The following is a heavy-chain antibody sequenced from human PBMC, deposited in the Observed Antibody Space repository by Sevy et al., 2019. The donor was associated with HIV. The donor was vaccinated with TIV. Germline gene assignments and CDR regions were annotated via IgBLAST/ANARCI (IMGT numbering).Heavy chain of an antibody. CDR1: GYTFTGYY. CDR2: INPNSGGT. D-gene: IGHD2-2*01. V-gene: IGHV1-2*02. CDR3: ARSYPLRQYCSSTSCYLVY. J-gene: IGHJ4*02. Sequence: ASLKVSCKASGYTFTGYYMHWVRQAPGQGLEWMGWINPNSGGTNYAQKFQGRVTMTRDTSISTAYMELSRLRSDDTAVYYCARSYPLRQYCSSTSCYLVYWGQGTLVTVSS.